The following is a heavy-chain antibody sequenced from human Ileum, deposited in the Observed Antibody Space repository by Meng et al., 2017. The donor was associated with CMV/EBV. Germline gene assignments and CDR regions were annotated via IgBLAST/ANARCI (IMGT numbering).Heavy chain of an antibody. CDR2: INTNTGNP. D-gene: IGHD5-18*01. CDR3: TRGAGAHTAKFDY. Sequence: QVQLVQSWSELKKPGASVKVSCKASGYTFTSNNLIWVRQAPGQGPEWMGWINTNTGNPTYARDFTGRFVFSLDTSVSTAYLQISSLRAEDTAVYYCTRGAGAHTAKFDYWGQGTLVTVSS. J-gene: IGHJ4*02. V-gene: IGHV7-4-1*02. CDR1: GYTFTSNN.